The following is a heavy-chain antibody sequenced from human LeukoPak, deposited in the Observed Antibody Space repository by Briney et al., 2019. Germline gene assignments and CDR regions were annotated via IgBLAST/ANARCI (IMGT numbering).Heavy chain of an antibody. J-gene: IGHJ5*02. CDR3: ARDPPYCSSTSCLFDR. V-gene: IGHV4-39*02. Sequence: SETLSLTCTVSGGSISSSSYYWGWIRQPPGKGLEWIGSIYYSGSTYYNPSLKSRVTISVDTSKNPFSLKLSSVTAADTAVYYCARDPPYCSSTSCLFDRWGQGTLVTVAS. CDR1: GGSISSSSYY. D-gene: IGHD2-2*01. CDR2: IYYSGST.